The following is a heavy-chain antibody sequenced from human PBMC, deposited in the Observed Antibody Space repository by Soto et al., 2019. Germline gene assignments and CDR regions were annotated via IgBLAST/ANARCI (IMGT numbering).Heavy chain of an antibody. D-gene: IGHD5-12*01. V-gene: IGHV4-59*01. CDR3: ARDRDGYNYPHFDY. Sequence: PSETLSLTCTVSGGSISSYYWSWIRQPPGKGLEWIGYIYYSGSTNYNPSLKSRVTISVDTSKNQFSLKLSSVTAADTAVYYCARDRDGYNYPHFDYWGQGTLVTVSS. CDR2: IYYSGST. J-gene: IGHJ4*02. CDR1: GGSISSYY.